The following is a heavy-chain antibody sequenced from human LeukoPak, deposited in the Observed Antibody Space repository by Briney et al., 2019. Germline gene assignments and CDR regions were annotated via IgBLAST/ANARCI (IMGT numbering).Heavy chain of an antibody. J-gene: IGHJ5*02. CDR3: AEKHYDSSGFNWFDP. CDR2: IYYSGST. CDR1: GGSFSGYY. D-gene: IGHD3-22*01. Sequence: SETLSLTCAVYGGSFSGYYWSWIRQPPGKGLEWIGSIYYSGSTYYNPSLKSRVTISVDASKNQFSLKLSSVTAADTAVYYCAEKHYDSSGFNWFDPWGQGTLVTVSS. V-gene: IGHV4-34*01.